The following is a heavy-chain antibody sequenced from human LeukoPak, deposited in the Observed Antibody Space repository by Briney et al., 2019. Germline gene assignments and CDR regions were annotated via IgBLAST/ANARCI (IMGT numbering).Heavy chain of an antibody. Sequence: SETLSLTCAVYGGSFSGYYWSWIRQPPGKGLEWIGEINHSGSTNYNPSLKSRVTISVDTSKNQFSLKLSSVTAADTAVYYCARRGWYVGVDYWGQGTLVTVSS. D-gene: IGHD6-19*01. CDR2: INHSGST. J-gene: IGHJ4*02. CDR3: ARRGWYVGVDY. V-gene: IGHV4-34*01. CDR1: GGSFSGYY.